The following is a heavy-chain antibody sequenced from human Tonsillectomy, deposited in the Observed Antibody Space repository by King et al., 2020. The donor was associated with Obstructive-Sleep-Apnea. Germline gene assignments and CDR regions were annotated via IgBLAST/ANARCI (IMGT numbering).Heavy chain of an antibody. CDR2: ITSKAYGGTT. J-gene: IGHJ4*02. CDR3: ARKYYYDSPGNAVDY. Sequence: VQLVESGGGLVQPGRSLRLSCTASGFRFGDFSMSWFRQAPGKGLEWVGFITSKAYGGTTEYAASVKGRFTISRDDSTTIAYLQMNSLKPEDTAVYYCARKYYYDSPGNAVDYWGQGTLVTVSS. D-gene: IGHD3-22*01. V-gene: IGHV3-49*03. CDR1: GFRFGDFS.